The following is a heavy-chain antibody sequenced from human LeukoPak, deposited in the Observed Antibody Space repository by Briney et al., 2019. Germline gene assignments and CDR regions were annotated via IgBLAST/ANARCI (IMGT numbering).Heavy chain of an antibody. CDR1: GYTFTSYA. V-gene: IGHV7-4-1*02. J-gene: IGHJ4*02. CDR3: ARGPLPSALRYFDLLGSPADDY. Sequence: ASVKVSCKASGYTFTSYAMNWVRQAPGQGLEWMGWINTNTGNPTYAQGFTGRFVFSLDTSVSTAYLQISSLKAEDTAVYYCARGPLPSALRYFDLLGSPADDYWGQGTLVTVSS. D-gene: IGHD3-9*01. CDR2: INTNTGNP.